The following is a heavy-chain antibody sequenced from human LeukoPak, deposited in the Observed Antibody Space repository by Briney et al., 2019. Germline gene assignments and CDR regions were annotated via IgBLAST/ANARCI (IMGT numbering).Heavy chain of an antibody. J-gene: IGHJ3*02. CDR1: GFTFSSYW. D-gene: IGHD3-22*01. V-gene: IGHV3-7*05. Sequence: GGSLRLSCAASGFTFSSYWINWVRQAPGKGLEWVANINQDGGEIHYGDSVKGRFTISRDNAKNSLFLQMNSLRAEDTAVYYCARVKPNYYDSSAYGTFDIWGQGTMVTVSS. CDR2: INQDGGEI. CDR3: ARVKPNYYDSSAYGTFDI.